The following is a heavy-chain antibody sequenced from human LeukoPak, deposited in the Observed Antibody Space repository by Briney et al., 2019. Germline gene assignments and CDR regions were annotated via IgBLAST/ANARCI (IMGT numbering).Heavy chain of an antibody. CDR1: GGSISSGDYY. D-gene: IGHD4-23*01. Sequence: SESLSLTCTVSGGSISSGDYYWSWIRQPPGKGLEWIGYIFYSGSTCYNPSLKSRVTISVDTSKNQFSLKLSSVTAADTAVYYCARDLLNEGNHLDYWGQGTLVTVSS. CDR2: IFYSGST. CDR3: ARDLLNEGNHLDY. J-gene: IGHJ4*02. V-gene: IGHV4-30-4*01.